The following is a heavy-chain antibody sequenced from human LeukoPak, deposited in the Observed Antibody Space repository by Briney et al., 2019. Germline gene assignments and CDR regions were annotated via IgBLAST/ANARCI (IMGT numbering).Heavy chain of an antibody. D-gene: IGHD2-15*01. Sequence: GGSLRLSCTVSGFNLSSYAMSWVRRAPGKGLEWVSATSSSDDGKYYADSVRGLFTISRDNSRNTMYLQMNSLRAEDAAVYYCAKAPVTSCRGAFCYPFDSRGQGTLVTVSS. CDR3: AKAPVTSCRGAFCYPFDS. CDR1: GFNLSSYA. V-gene: IGHV3-23*01. J-gene: IGHJ4*02. CDR2: TSSSDDGK.